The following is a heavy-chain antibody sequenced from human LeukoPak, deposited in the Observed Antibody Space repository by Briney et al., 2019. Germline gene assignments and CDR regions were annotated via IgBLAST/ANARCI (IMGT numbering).Heavy chain of an antibody. CDR2: IVLGSGST. CDR3: ARRRNWNYDD. Sequence: GTSVKVSCKASGFTFHTSAMQWVRQARGQRLEWIGWIVLGSGSTVYSHKFHDRVIITRDMSTSTVYMELDSLGSEDTAVYYCARRRNWNYDDWGQGTLVTVSS. CDR1: GFTFHTSA. V-gene: IGHV1-58*02. D-gene: IGHD1-7*01. J-gene: IGHJ4*02.